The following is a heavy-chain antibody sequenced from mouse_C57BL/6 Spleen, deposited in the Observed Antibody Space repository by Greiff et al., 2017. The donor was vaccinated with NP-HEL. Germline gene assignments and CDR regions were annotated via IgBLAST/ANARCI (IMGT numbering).Heavy chain of an antibody. CDR3: AKDGDTYAMDD. J-gene: IGHJ4*01. V-gene: IGHV1-63*01. D-gene: IGHD2-3*01. CDR1: GYNINNYW. CDR2: IYPGGGYT. Sequence: VQLVESGAELVRPGTSVKMSCTASGYNINNYWIGWAKQRPGHGLEWIGDIYPGGGYTNYNEKFKGKATLTADKSSSTAYMQFSSLTSEDSAIYYSAKDGDTYAMDDWGKGTSVTVAS.